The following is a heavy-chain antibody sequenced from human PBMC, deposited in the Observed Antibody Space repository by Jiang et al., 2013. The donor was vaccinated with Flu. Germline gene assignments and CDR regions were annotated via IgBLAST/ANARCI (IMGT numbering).Heavy chain of an antibody. CDR1: YTFTSYA. CDR3: ARDRRRVDTAMALYYYYGMDV. CDR2: INTNTGNP. V-gene: IGHV7-4-1*02. Sequence: YTFTSYAMNWVRQAPGQGLEWMGWINTNTGNPTYAQGFTGRFVFSLDTSVSTAYLQISSLKAEDTAVYYCARDRRRVDTAMALYYYYGMDVWGQGTAVTVSS. D-gene: IGHD5-18*01. J-gene: IGHJ6*02.